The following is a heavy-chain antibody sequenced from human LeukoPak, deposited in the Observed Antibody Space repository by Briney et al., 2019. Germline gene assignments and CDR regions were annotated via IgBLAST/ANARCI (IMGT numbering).Heavy chain of an antibody. Sequence: SETLSLTCTVSGGSISSSSYFWAWIRQPPGMGLEWIGNIYYSGSTYYNPSLQSRVTISVDTSKNQFSLKLNSVTAADTAVYYCARCASGTDYDFWSGYYIGAFDIWGQGTMVTVSS. CDR2: IYYSGST. J-gene: IGHJ3*02. CDR3: ARCASGTDYDFWSGYYIGAFDI. V-gene: IGHV4-39*07. D-gene: IGHD3-3*01. CDR1: GGSISSSSYF.